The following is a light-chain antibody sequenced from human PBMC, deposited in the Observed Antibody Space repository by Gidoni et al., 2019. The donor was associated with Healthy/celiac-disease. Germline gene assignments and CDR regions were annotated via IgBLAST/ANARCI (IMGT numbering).Light chain of an antibody. Sequence: EIVLTQSPGTLSLSPGERATLSCRASQSVSSSYLAWYQQKPGQAPRLLSYGASSRATGIPERFSGSGSGTDFTLTSSRLEPEDFAVYYCQQYGSSPRTFGQGTKVEIK. CDR2: GAS. CDR3: QQYGSSPRT. V-gene: IGKV3-20*01. CDR1: QSVSSSY. J-gene: IGKJ1*01.